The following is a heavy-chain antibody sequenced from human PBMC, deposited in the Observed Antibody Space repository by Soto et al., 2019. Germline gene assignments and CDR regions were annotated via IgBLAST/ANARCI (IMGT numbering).Heavy chain of an antibody. Sequence: QVQLQESGPGLVKPSETLSLTCTVSGASISSYYWSWIRQPAGKGLEWVGHIYISGNTNYNPSLKSRVTMSVDTSKNQFSLKLTSVTAADTAVYYCARVDYNWLDPWGQGTLVTVSS. CDR2: IYISGNT. CDR1: GASISSYY. V-gene: IGHV4-4*07. CDR3: ARVDYNWLDP. D-gene: IGHD1-20*01. J-gene: IGHJ5*02.